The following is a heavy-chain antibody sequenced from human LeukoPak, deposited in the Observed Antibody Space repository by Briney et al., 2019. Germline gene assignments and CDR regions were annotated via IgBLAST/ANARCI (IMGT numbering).Heavy chain of an antibody. CDR2: ISSSSSAI. D-gene: IGHD3-10*01. V-gene: IGHV3-48*02. J-gene: IGHJ4*02. Sequence: PGGSLRLSCTASGFNLSSYGMNWVRQAPGKGLKWVSYISSSSSAINYADSVKGRFTISRDNAKNSLFLQMNSLRDEDTAVYYCARGGGARPKYWGQGTLVTVSS. CDR3: ARGGGARPKY. CDR1: GFNLSSYG.